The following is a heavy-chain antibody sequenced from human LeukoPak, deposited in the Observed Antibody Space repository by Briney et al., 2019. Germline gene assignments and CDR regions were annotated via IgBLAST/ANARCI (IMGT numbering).Heavy chain of an antibody. CDR1: GYTFTRYD. V-gene: IGHV1-18*04. D-gene: IGHD5-12*01. Sequence: ASVKVSCKASGYTFTRYDINWVRQAPGKGLEWMGGFDPEDGETIYVQKFQGRVTMTTDTSTSTAYMELRSLTSDDTAVYYCARRATSYYFDYWGQGTLVTVSS. CDR3: ARRATSYYFDY. CDR2: FDPEDGET. J-gene: IGHJ4*02.